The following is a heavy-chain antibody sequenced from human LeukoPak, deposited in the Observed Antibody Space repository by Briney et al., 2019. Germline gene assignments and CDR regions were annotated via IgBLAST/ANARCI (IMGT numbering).Heavy chain of an antibody. J-gene: IGHJ6*02. D-gene: IGHD3-3*01. CDR3: ARDITAWDYYYGMDV. CDR1: GFTFSNYA. CDR2: ITGSGGTT. V-gene: IGHV3-23*01. Sequence: GGSLRLSCAASGFTFSNYAMNWVRQAPGKGLEWVSAITGSGGTTYYADSVKGRFTISRDNSKNTLYLQMNSLRAEDTAVYYCARDITAWDYYYGMDVWGQGTTVTVSS.